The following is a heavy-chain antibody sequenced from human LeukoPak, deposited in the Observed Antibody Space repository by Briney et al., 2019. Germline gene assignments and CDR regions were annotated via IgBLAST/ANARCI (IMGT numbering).Heavy chain of an antibody. V-gene: IGHV1-69*01. CDR1: GGTFSSYA. Sequence: ASVKVSCKASGGTFSSYAISWVRQAPGQELEWMGGIIPIFGTANYAQKFQGRVTITADESTSTAYMELSSLRSEDTAVYYCASGVYYYDSSGYYYLLDYWGQGTLVTVSS. J-gene: IGHJ4*02. CDR2: IIPIFGTA. D-gene: IGHD3-22*01. CDR3: ASGVYYYDSSGYYYLLDY.